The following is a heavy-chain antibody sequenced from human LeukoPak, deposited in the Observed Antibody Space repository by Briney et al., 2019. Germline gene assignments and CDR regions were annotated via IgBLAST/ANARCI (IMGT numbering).Heavy chain of an antibody. J-gene: IGHJ4*02. CDR2: LTGSGGST. CDR1: GFSVISYY. D-gene: IGHD2-2*01. V-gene: IGHV3-23*01. Sequence: PGGSLRLSCAASGFSVISYYMSWVRQAPGKGLEWVSALTGSGGSTYYADSVKGRFTISRDNSKKTLFLQMNSLRAEDTAVYYCAKDLAPAAYWGQGTLVTVSS. CDR3: AKDLAPAAY.